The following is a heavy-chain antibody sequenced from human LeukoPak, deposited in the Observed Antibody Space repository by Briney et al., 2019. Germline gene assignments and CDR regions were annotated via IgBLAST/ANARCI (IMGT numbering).Heavy chain of an antibody. CDR2: INHSGST. V-gene: IGHV4-34*01. J-gene: IGHJ5*02. Sequence: SETLSLTCAVYGGSFSGYYWSWIRQPPGKGLEWIGEINHSGSTNYNPSLKSRVTISVDTSKNQFSLKLSSVTAADTAVYYCATPRGYYDSSGNWFDPWGQGTLVTVSS. CDR3: ATPRGYYDSSGNWFDP. CDR1: GGSFSGYY. D-gene: IGHD3-22*01.